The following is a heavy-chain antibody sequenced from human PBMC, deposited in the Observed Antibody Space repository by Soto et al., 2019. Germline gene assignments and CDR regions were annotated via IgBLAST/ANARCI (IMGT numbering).Heavy chain of an antibody. D-gene: IGHD3-22*01. CDR3: TRTEYYYDSSGYYEVDYGMDV. CDR2: IKSKTDGGTT. V-gene: IGHV3-15*07. Sequence: GGSLRLSCAASGFTFSNAWMNWVRQAPGKGLEWVGRIKSKTDGGTTDYAAPVKGRFTISRDDSKNTLYLQMNSLKTEDTAVYYCTRTEYYYDSSGYYEVDYGMDVWGQGTTVTVSS. J-gene: IGHJ6*02. CDR1: GFTFSNAW.